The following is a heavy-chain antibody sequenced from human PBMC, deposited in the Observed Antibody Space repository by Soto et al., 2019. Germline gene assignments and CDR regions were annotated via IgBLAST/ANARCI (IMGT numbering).Heavy chain of an antibody. CDR1: GFTFDDYA. V-gene: IGHV3-9*01. J-gene: IGHJ4*02. CDR2: ISWNSGSI. CDR3: AKGGYCSGGSCYGLDY. Sequence: GGSLRLSCAASGFTFDDYAMHWVRQAPGKGLEWVSGISWNSGSIGYADSVKGRFTISRDNAKNSLYLQMNSLRAEDTALYYCAKGGYCSGGSCYGLDYWGQGTLVTVSS. D-gene: IGHD2-15*01.